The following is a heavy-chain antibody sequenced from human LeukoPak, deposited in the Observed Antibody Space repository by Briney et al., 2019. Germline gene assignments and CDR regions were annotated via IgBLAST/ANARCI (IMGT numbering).Heavy chain of an antibody. CDR2: IKQDGSER. Sequence: GSLRLSCAASGFTFSSYWMTWVRQAPGKGLEWVATIKQDGSERYYVDSVKGRFSISRDNARNSLYLQMNSLRAEDTAVYYCAGGIGNYLLIDYWGQGTLVTVSS. J-gene: IGHJ4*02. CDR1: GFTFSSYW. D-gene: IGHD4-11*01. CDR3: AGGIGNYLLIDY. V-gene: IGHV3-7*01.